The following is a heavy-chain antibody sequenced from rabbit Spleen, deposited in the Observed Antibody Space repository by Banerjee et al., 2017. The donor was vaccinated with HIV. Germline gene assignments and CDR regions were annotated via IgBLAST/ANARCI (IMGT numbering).Heavy chain of an antibody. V-gene: IGHV1S40*01. D-gene: IGHD1-1*01. CDR3: ARDTSSSFSSYGMDL. CDR2: IYAGSSDST. J-gene: IGHJ6*01. Sequence: QSLEESGGDLVKPGASLTLTCTASGFSFSSSYYMCWVRQAPGKGLECFACIYAGSSDSTWYASWAKGRFTISKTSSTTVTLQMTSLTAADTATYFCARDTSSSFSSYGMDLWGPGTLVTVS. CDR1: GFSFSSSYY.